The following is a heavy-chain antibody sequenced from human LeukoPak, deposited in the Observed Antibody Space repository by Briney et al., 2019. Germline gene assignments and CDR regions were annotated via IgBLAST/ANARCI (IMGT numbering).Heavy chain of an antibody. CDR1: GGSISSSSYY. J-gene: IGHJ4*02. V-gene: IGHV4-39*07. CDR2: IYYSGST. CDR3: ARVYTMIVVIDPYFDY. D-gene: IGHD3-22*01. Sequence: SETLSLTCTVSGGSISSSSYYWGWIRQPPGKGLEWIGSIYYSGSTYYNPSLKSRVTISVDTSKNQFSLKLNSVIAADTAVYYCARVYTMIVVIDPYFDYWGQGTLVTVSS.